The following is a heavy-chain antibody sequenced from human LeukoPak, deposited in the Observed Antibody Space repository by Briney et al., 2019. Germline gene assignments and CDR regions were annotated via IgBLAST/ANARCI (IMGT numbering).Heavy chain of an antibody. CDR1: GGSISSDEYY. CDR3: ARQRSYSWYFDL. Sequence: SQTLSLTCTVSGGSISSDEYYWSWIRQHPGKGLEWIGYIHYSGSTYYNPSLKSRLTISVDTSKNQFSLKLSSVTAADTAVYYCARQRSYSWYFDLWGRGTLVTVSS. J-gene: IGHJ2*01. V-gene: IGHV4-31*03. D-gene: IGHD3-10*01. CDR2: IHYSGST.